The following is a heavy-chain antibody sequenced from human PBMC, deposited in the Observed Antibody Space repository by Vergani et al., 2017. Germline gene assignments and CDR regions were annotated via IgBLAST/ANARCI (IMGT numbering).Heavy chain of an antibody. CDR2: IIPILGIA. D-gene: IGHD2-2*01. J-gene: IGHJ3*02. V-gene: IGHV1-69*02. CDR1: GGTFSSYT. CDR3: ARGGYCSSTSCLAGAFEI. Sequence: QVQLVQSGAEVKKPGSSVKVSCKASGGTFSSYTISWVRQAPGQGLEWMGRIIPILGIANYAQKFQGRVTITADKSTSTAYMELSSLGSEATAVYYCARGGYCSSTSCLAGAFEIWGQGTMVTVSS.